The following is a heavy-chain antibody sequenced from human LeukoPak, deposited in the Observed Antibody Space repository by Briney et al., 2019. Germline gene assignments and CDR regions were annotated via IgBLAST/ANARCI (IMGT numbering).Heavy chain of an antibody. CDR1: GFTFSSYS. Sequence: GGSLRLSCAASGFTFSSYSMNWVRQAPGKGLEWVSSISSSSSYIYYADSVKGRFTISRDNAENSLYLQMNSLRAEDTAVYYCARGLGSSSSSDAFDIWGQGTMVTVSS. J-gene: IGHJ3*02. V-gene: IGHV3-21*01. D-gene: IGHD6-6*01. CDR3: ARGLGSSSSSDAFDI. CDR2: ISSSSSYI.